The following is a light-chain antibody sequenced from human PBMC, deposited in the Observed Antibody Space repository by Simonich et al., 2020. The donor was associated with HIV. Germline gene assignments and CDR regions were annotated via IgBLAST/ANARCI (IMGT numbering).Light chain of an antibody. CDR1: QSISSL. CDR2: AAS. J-gene: IGKJ1*01. CDR3: QQTYSTPSWT. Sequence: DIQLIQSPFSLFASVGYRVTTTCRASQSISSLLNWYKQKPVKAPKLLIYAASSLQSAGPSRFSGSGSGTDFTLTSSSLQPEDCATYYGQQTYSTPSWTFGQGTKVDIK. V-gene: IGKV1-39*01.